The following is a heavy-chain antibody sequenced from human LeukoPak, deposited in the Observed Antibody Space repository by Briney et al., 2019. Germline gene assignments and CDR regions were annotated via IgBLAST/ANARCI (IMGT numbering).Heavy chain of an antibody. V-gene: IGHV3-74*01. Sequence: PGGSLRLSCAASGFTFSSYWMHWVRQAPGKGLVWVSRINSDGSSTSDADSVKGRFTISRDNAKNTVYLQMNSLRAEDTAVYYCAREGLTHDAFDIWGQGTMVTVSS. CDR1: GFTFSSYW. D-gene: IGHD4/OR15-4a*01. J-gene: IGHJ3*02. CDR3: AREGLTHDAFDI. CDR2: INSDGSST.